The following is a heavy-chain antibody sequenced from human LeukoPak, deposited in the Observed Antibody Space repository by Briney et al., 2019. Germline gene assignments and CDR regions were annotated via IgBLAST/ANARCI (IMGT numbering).Heavy chain of an antibody. CDR3: AKSWIQLWLPDAFDI. D-gene: IGHD5-18*01. V-gene: IGHV3-23*01. CDR1: GFTFSTYW. J-gene: IGHJ3*02. CDR2: ISGSGGST. Sequence: GGSLRLSCAASGFTFSTYWMSWVRQAPGKGLEWVSAISGSGGSTYYADSVKGRFTISRDNSKNTLYLQMNSLRAEDTAVYYCAKSWIQLWLPDAFDIWGQGTMVTVSS.